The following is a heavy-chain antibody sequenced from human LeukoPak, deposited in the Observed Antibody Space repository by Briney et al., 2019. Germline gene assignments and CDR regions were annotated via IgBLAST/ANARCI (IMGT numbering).Heavy chain of an antibody. CDR1: GFTFSNYA. CDR3: AKDRLGIAAAGPEYFDY. D-gene: IGHD6-13*01. CDR2: ISGSGGST. J-gene: IGHJ4*02. Sequence: PGGSLRLSCAASGFTFSNYAMHWARQAPGKGLEWVSAISGSGGSTYYADSVKGRFTISRDNSKNTLYLQMNSLRAEDTAVYYCAKDRLGIAAAGPEYFDYWGQGTLVTVSS. V-gene: IGHV3-23*01.